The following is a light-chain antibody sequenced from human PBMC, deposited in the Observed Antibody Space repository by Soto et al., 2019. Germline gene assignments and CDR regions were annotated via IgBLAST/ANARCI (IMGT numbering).Light chain of an antibody. CDR1: QSLLHSDGYNY. J-gene: IGKJ1*01. CDR3: MQDLQTPAK. Sequence: DIVMTQSPLSLPVTPGEPASISCRSSQSLLHSDGYNYLDWYLQKPGQSPQLLIYLGSNRASGVPDRCSVSGSGTDFTLRSSRVEAEDVGVYYCMQDLQTPAKFGRGTKVEIK. CDR2: LGS. V-gene: IGKV2-28*01.